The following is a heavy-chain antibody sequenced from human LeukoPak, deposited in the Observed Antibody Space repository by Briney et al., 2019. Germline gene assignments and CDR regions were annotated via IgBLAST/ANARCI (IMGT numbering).Heavy chain of an antibody. CDR3: ARDNFDWRPLDC. CDR1: GFTFSSHW. J-gene: IGHJ4*02. V-gene: IGHV3-7*03. Sequence: GGSLRLSCAGSGFTFSSHWMTWVRQTPGKGLEGVASIKHDGSEKNYVDSVKGRFTISRDNAKNSLYVEMNNLRGEDTAVYYCARDNFDWRPLDCWGQGTLVTVSS. CDR2: IKHDGSEK. D-gene: IGHD3-9*01.